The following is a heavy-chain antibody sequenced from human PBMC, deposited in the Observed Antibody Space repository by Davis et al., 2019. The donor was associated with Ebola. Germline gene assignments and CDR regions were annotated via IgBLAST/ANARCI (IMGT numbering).Heavy chain of an antibody. D-gene: IGHD3-22*01. CDR2: ISCDGSNK. CDR1: GFTFSSYG. Sequence: GESLKISCAASGFTFSSYGMHWVRQAPGKGLEWVAVISCDGSNKYYADSVKGRFTISRDNSKNTLYLQMNSLRAEDTAVYYCAKDRGITMIVVVTYDAFDIWGQGTMVTVSS. CDR3: AKDRGITMIVVVTYDAFDI. V-gene: IGHV3-30*18. J-gene: IGHJ3*02.